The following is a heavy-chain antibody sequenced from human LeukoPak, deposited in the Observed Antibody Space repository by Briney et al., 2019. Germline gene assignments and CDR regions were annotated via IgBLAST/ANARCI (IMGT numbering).Heavy chain of an antibody. CDR1: GFTFSSYA. V-gene: IGHV3-30*04. CDR3: ARDEAAAGTVDY. CDR2: ISYDGSNK. J-gene: IGHJ4*02. Sequence: GGSLRLSCAASGFTFSSYAMHWVRQAPGKGLEWVAVISYDGSNKYYADSVKGQFTISRDNSKNTLYLQMNSLRAEDTAVYYCARDEAAAGTVDYWGQGTLVTVSS. D-gene: IGHD6-13*01.